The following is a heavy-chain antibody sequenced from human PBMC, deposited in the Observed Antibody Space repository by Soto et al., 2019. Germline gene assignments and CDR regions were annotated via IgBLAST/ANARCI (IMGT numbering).Heavy chain of an antibody. Sequence: SGTLSLTCTVSGGSISSGGYYWSWIRQHPGKGLEWIGYIYYSGSTYYNPSLKSRVTISVDTSKNQFSLKLSSVTAADTAVYYCARDFGSYYYVSSGSPSTDRAFDIWCQGTMVTVSS. D-gene: IGHD3-22*01. CDR3: ARDFGSYYYVSSGSPSTDRAFDI. J-gene: IGHJ3*02. CDR1: GGSISSGGYY. V-gene: IGHV4-31*03. CDR2: IYYSGST.